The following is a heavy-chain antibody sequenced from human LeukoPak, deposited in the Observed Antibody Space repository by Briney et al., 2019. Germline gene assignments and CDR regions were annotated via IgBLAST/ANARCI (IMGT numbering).Heavy chain of an antibody. Sequence: ASVKVSCKASGYTFTSYDTNWVRQATGQGLEWMGWMNPNSGNTGYAQKFQGRVTITRNTSISTAYMELSSLRSEDTAVYYCARGQGNNIAVAALYFDYWGQGTLVTVSS. J-gene: IGHJ4*02. V-gene: IGHV1-8*03. CDR3: ARGQGNNIAVAALYFDY. D-gene: IGHD6-19*01. CDR1: GYTFTSYD. CDR2: MNPNSGNT.